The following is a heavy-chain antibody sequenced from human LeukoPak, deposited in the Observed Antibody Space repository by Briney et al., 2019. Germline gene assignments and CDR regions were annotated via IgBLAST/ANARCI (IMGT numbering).Heavy chain of an antibody. CDR1: EFTFSSYS. J-gene: IGHJ5*02. CDR3: AKDSLGSSSKNWFDP. CDR2: ISTSSSYI. V-gene: IGHV3-21*04. D-gene: IGHD6-13*01. Sequence: GGSLRLSCAASEFTFSSYSLNWVRQAPGKGLEWVSSISTSSSYIYYADSVKGRFTISRDNAKNSLYLQMNSLRAEDTAVYYCAKDSLGSSSKNWFDPWGQGTLVTVSS.